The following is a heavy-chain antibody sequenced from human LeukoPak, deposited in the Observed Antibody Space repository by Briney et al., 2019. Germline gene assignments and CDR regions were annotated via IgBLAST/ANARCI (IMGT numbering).Heavy chain of an antibody. Sequence: RASVKVSCKASGYTFTSYDINWVRQATGQGLEWMGWMNPNSGNTGYAQKFQGRVTMTRNTSISTAYMELGSLRSEDTAVYYCARWVYYYDSSGYPGGNNWFDPWGQGTLVTVSS. CDR2: MNPNSGNT. J-gene: IGHJ5*02. CDR1: GYTFTSYD. D-gene: IGHD3-22*01. V-gene: IGHV1-8*01. CDR3: ARWVYYYDSSGYPGGNNWFDP.